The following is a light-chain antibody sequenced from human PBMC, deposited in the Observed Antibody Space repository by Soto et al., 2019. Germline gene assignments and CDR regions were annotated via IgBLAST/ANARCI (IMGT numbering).Light chain of an antibody. CDR2: DTS. J-gene: IGKJ1*01. V-gene: IGKV3-20*01. Sequence: EIVLTHSPGTLSLSPVEIATLSFSASQSVSSSYLVWYPQKPGQAPRLLIYDTSSRATGIPDRFSGSGSGTDFTLTISRLEPEDFAVYYCQKYAGSPWTGGQGTKVDIK. CDR3: QKYAGSPWT. CDR1: QSVSSSY.